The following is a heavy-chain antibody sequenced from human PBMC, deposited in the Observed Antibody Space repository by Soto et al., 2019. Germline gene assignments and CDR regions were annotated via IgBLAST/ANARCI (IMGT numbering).Heavy chain of an antibody. J-gene: IGHJ4*02. CDR1: GGTFSSYA. Sequence: SVKVSCKXSGGTFSSYAISWVRQAPGQGLEWMGGIIPIFGTANYAQKFQGRVTITADESTSTAYMELSSLRSEDTAVYYCARDYRITGTHFDYWGQGTLVTVSS. V-gene: IGHV1-69*13. CDR3: ARDYRITGTHFDY. CDR2: IIPIFGTA. D-gene: IGHD1-7*01.